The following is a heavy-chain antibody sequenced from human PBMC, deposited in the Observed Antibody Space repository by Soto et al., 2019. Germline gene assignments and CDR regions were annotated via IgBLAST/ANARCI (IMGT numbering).Heavy chain of an antibody. CDR3: FTSGGGLVRLDN. CDR1: GVILSNTY. J-gene: IGHJ4*02. Sequence: EVQLVESGGGLAKPGGSLRLSCAASGVILSNTYMDWVRQAPGKGLEWVGRLGSKSDGGTEDYAAPAKGRFTISRDDSKTTSNLQLYSLKSEAEAVSYCFTSGGGLVRLDNWGQGTLVTGSS. V-gene: IGHV3-15*07. D-gene: IGHD6-25*01. CDR2: LGSKSDGGTE.